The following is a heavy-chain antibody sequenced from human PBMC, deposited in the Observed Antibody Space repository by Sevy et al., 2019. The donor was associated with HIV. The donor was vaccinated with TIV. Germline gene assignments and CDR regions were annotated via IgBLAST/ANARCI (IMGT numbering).Heavy chain of an antibody. CDR3: AKRRVQSGLSGGGANYGWDV. J-gene: IGHJ6*02. Sequence: GGSLRLSCAASGFSFSNYAMSWVRQAPGKGLEWVSTLIGGGSRTYYADSVRGRFTISRDNSSNTLYLQMNSLRAEDTAVYYGAKRRVQSGLSGGGANYGWDVCGQGTTVTVSS. D-gene: IGHD2-8*02. CDR1: GFSFSNYA. V-gene: IGHV3-23*01. CDR2: LIGGGSRT.